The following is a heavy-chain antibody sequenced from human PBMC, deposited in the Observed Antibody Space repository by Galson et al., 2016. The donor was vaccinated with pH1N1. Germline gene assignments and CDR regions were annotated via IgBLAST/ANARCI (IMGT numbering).Heavy chain of an antibody. Sequence: SVKVSCKASGYTFTLYYFHWVRQAPGQGLEWLGIIDPGGGGTNYNRKFQGRVTMTRDTSTNTVYVELRTLISEDTAMYYCVGIKGGALDIWGQGTKVIVSS. CDR1: GYTFTLYY. D-gene: IGHD3-16*01. J-gene: IGHJ3*02. CDR2: IDPGGGGT. CDR3: VGIKGGALDI. V-gene: IGHV1-46*01.